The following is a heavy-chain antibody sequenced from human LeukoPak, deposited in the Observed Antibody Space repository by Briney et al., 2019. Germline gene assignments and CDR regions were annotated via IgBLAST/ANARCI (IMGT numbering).Heavy chain of an antibody. D-gene: IGHD5-12*01. J-gene: IGHJ4*02. CDR3: AKGLIVATMGGQDY. V-gene: IGHV3-9*01. CDR1: GFTFDDYA. CDR2: ISWNSGSI. Sequence: PGRSLRLSCAASGFTFDDYAMHWVRQAPGKGLEWVSGISWNSGSIGYADSVKGRFTISRDNAKNSLYLQMNSLRAEDTALYYCAKGLIVATMGGQDYWGQGTLVTVSS.